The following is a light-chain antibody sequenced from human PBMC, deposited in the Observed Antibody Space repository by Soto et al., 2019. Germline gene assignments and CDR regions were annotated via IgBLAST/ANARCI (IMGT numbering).Light chain of an antibody. CDR3: QQYDNLPPGIT. J-gene: IGKJ3*01. Sequence: DIQVTQSPSSLPASGGDRVTFTCQPSQDITNGLNWYQKKAGKAPKLLIYDASNLETGVPSRFSGIGSGTDFTLTISSLQHEDIATYYCQQYDNLPPGITFGPGTKVDIK. CDR2: DAS. CDR1: QDITNG. V-gene: IGKV1-33*01.